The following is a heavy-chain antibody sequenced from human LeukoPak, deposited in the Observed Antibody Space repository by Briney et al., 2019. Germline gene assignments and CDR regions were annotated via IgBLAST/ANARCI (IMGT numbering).Heavy chain of an antibody. D-gene: IGHD5-12*01. CDR2: VYYSGST. CDR3: ARREWLRLSKGSFDY. Sequence: SETLSLTCSVSGGSISRSSYYWGWIRQPPWKGPEWIGSVYYSGSTYYNPSLKSRVTISVDTSKNQFSLKLSSVTAADTAVYYCARREWLRLSKGSFDYWGQGTLVTVSS. V-gene: IGHV4-39*01. CDR1: GGSISRSSYY. J-gene: IGHJ4*02.